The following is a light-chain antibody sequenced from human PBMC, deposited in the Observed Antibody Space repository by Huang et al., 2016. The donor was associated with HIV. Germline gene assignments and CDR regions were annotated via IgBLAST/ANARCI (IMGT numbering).Light chain of an antibody. V-gene: IGKV3-15*01. CDR1: QSVSIN. Sequence: EIVMTQSPATLSVSPGERATLSCRASQSVSINLAWYQQKPGQAPRLLIYGASTRDTSIPARFSGSGSGTEFTLTISSLQSEDFAVYYCQEYNNWWTFGQGTKVEIK. CDR2: GAS. CDR3: QEYNNWWT. J-gene: IGKJ1*01.